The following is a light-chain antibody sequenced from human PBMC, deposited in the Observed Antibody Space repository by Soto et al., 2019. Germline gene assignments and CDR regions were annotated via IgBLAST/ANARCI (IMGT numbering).Light chain of an antibody. CDR3: QQYSVFPLP. CDR2: AAS. V-gene: IGKV1D-16*01. Sequence: DVQMTQSPSSLSASVGDRVTITCRASQDINSWLAWYQQKPGQAPKSLIYAASSLQTGVPSRFSGRESGTDFTLTISSLQPEDASTYYCQQYSVFPLPVGGGTKVEIK. CDR1: QDINSW. J-gene: IGKJ4*01.